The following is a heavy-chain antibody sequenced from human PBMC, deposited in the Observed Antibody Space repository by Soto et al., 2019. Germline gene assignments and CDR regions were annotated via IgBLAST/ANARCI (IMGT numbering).Heavy chain of an antibody. CDR3: ARVTLKAGNWFDP. CDR1: GYTFTDYF. J-gene: IGHJ5*02. V-gene: IGHV1-2*02. Sequence: ASVKVSCKASGYTFTDYFIHWVRQAPGQGFEWMGWINPNSRGTNYTPKFQGRVTMTRDTSNSTAYMELRGLRSDDTAVYYCARVTLKAGNWFDPWGQGTLVTVSS. CDR2: INPNSRGT.